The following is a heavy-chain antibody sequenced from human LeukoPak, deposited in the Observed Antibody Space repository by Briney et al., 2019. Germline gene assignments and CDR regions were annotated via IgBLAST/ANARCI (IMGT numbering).Heavy chain of an antibody. Sequence: GGSLRLSCAASGFTFSGYAMHWVRQAPGKGLEYVSAISSNGGSTYYANSVKGRFTISRDNSKNTLYLQMGSLRAEDMAVYYCARARNDYGDYFFDYWGQGTLVTVSS. CDR3: ARARNDYGDYFFDY. CDR2: ISSNGGST. D-gene: IGHD4-17*01. J-gene: IGHJ4*02. V-gene: IGHV3-64*01. CDR1: GFTFSGYA.